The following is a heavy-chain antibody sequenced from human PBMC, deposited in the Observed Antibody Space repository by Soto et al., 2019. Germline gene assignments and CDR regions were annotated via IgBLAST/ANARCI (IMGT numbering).Heavy chain of an antibody. V-gene: IGHV4-59*08. D-gene: IGHD3-16*01. CDR3: ARRWGTTFDY. Sequence: QVQLQESGPGLVKPSETLSLTCTVSGGSISNYYWSWIRQPPGKGLEWIGYIYYSGSTNYNPSLKSRVTIXXDTSKNQFSPKLSSVTAADTAVYYCARRWGTTFDYWGQGTLVTVSS. CDR2: IYYSGST. CDR1: GGSISNYY. J-gene: IGHJ4*02.